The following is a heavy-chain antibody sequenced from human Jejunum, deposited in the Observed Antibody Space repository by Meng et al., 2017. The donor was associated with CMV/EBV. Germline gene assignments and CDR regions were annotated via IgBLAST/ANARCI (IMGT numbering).Heavy chain of an antibody. CDR3: ARDSNLPTTGGFDV. CDR2: ISGSSNYI. Sequence: GFTFSRYNMNWVRQAPGKGPEWVSFISGSSNYIFYAESMKGRFTISRDNAKNSLYLQMNSLRDEDTAVYYCARDSNLPTTGGFDVWGQGAMVTVSS. CDR1: GFTFSRYN. J-gene: IGHJ3*01. V-gene: IGHV3-21*01. D-gene: IGHD1-26*01.